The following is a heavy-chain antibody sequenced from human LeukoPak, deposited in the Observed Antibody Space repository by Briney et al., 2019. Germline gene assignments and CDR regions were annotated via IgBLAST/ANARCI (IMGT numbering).Heavy chain of an antibody. D-gene: IGHD1-26*01. V-gene: IGHV4-61*02. CDR2: IYTSGST. CDR3: ARLVGASPNDAFDI. J-gene: IGHJ3*02. CDR1: GGSISSGSYY. Sequence: SETLSLTCTVSGGSISSGSYYWSWIRQPAGKGLEWIGRIYTSGSTNYNPSLKSRVTISVDTSKNQLSLKLSSVTAADTAVYYCARLVGASPNDAFDIWGQGTMVTVSS.